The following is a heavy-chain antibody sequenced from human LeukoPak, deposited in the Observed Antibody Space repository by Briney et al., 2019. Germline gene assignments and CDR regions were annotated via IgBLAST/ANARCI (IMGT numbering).Heavy chain of an antibody. CDR3: ARDTYGSDYYFDY. CDR1: GYMFTSYY. V-gene: IGHV1-46*01. CDR2: INPSGGST. Sequence: ASVKVSCKVSGYMFTSYYMYWVRQAPGQGLEWMGVINPSGGSTSYAQKFQGRVTVTRDTSTSTVYMELSSLRSEDTAVYYCARDTYGSDYYFDYWGQGTLVTVSS. J-gene: IGHJ4*02. D-gene: IGHD3-10*01.